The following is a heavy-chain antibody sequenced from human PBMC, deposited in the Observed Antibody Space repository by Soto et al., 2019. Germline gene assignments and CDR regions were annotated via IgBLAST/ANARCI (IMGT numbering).Heavy chain of an antibody. CDR2: ISGSGGST. V-gene: IGHV3-23*01. D-gene: IGHD2-15*01. CDR1: GFTFSSYA. CDR3: AKDIDIVVVVADYAFDI. J-gene: IGHJ3*02. Sequence: GGSLRLSCAASGFTFSSYAMSLIRQAPGKGLEWVSAISGSGGSTYYADSVKGRFTISRDNSKNTLYLQMNSLRAEDTAVYYCAKDIDIVVVVADYAFDIWGQGTMVTVSS.